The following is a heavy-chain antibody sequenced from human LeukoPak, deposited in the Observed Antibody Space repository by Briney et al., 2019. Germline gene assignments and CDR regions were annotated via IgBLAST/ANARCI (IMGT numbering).Heavy chain of an antibody. CDR2: IIPILGIA. CDR3: ALTSIFGVVIRLNDAFDI. D-gene: IGHD3-3*01. Sequence: ASVKVSCKASGGTFSSYAISWVRQAPGQGLEWMGRIIPILGIANYAQKFQGRVTITADKSTSTAYMELSSLRSEDTAVYYCALTSIFGVVIRLNDAFDIWGQGTMVTVSS. V-gene: IGHV1-69*04. CDR1: GGTFSSYA. J-gene: IGHJ3*02.